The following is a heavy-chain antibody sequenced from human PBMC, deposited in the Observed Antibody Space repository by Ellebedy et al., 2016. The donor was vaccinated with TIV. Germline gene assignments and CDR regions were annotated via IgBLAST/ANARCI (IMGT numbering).Heavy chain of an antibody. CDR2: IYHSGSI. V-gene: IGHV4-30-2*01. J-gene: IGHJ4*02. CDR1: GGSISSGGYS. Sequence: MPSETLSLTCAVSGGSISSGGYSWSWIRQPPGKGLEWVGYIYHSGSIYYNPSLKSRVTISVDRSKNQFSLKLSSVTAADTAVYYCARSDSSGYHFYFDYWGQGTLVTVSS. CDR3: ARSDSSGYHFYFDY. D-gene: IGHD3-22*01.